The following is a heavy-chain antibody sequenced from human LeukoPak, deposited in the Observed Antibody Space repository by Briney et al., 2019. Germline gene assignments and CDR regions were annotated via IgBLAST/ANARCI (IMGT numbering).Heavy chain of an antibody. CDR1: GFTFSSYG. V-gene: IGHV3-33*06. Sequence: GGSLRLSCAASGFTFSSYGMHWVRQAPGKGLEWVAVIWYDGSNKYYADSVKGRFTISRDNSKNTLCLQMNSLRAEDTAVYYCAKDSDVVVPAATPGFDYWGQGTLVTVSS. CDR3: AKDSDVVVPAATPGFDY. CDR2: IWYDGSNK. D-gene: IGHD2-2*01. J-gene: IGHJ4*02.